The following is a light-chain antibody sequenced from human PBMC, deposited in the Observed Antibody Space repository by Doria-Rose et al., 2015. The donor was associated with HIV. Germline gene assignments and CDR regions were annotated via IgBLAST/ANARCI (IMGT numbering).Light chain of an antibody. J-gene: IGKJ5*01. CDR1: QRVKSSY. Sequence: TQSPGTLSLSPGERATLSCRASQRVKSSYLAWYQQKPGQAPRLLIYDASTRATVIPDRFSGSGSGTDFTRTISRLEHEDVAVYYGQQYGTSRGSFGQGTRLGIK. V-gene: IGKV3-20*01. CDR3: QQYGTSRGS. CDR2: DAS.